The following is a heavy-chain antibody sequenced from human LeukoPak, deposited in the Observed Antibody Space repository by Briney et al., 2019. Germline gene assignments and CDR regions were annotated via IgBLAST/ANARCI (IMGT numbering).Heavy chain of an antibody. Sequence: GGSLRLSCAASGFTFSSYGMHWVRQAPGKGLEWVAVISYDGSNKYYADSVKGRFTISRDNSKNTLYLQMNSLRAEDTAVYYCAKDGPRQSRITIFGVVLKYYYMDVWGKGTTVTVSS. V-gene: IGHV3-30*18. D-gene: IGHD3-3*01. J-gene: IGHJ6*03. CDR3: AKDGPRQSRITIFGVVLKYYYMDV. CDR1: GFTFSSYG. CDR2: ISYDGSNK.